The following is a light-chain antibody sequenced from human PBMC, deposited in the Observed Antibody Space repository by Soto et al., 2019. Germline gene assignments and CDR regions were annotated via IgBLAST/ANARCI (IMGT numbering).Light chain of an antibody. J-gene: IGKJ1*01. CDR2: EAS. Sequence: DIQMTQSPSTLSGSVGDRVTITCRASQTISSWLAWYQQKPGKAPKLLIYEASSLESGVPSRFSGSGSGTEFTLTIGGLQPDDFATYYCQQFNSYPITFGQGTKVDIK. CDR1: QTISSW. V-gene: IGKV1-5*01. CDR3: QQFNSYPIT.